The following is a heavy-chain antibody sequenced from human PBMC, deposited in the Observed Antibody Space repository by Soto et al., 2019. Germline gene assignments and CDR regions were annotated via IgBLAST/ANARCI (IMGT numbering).Heavy chain of an antibody. CDR2: IIPIFGTA. J-gene: IGHJ3*02. D-gene: IGHD3-3*01. Sequence: SVKVSCKASGGTFSSYAISWVRQAPGQGLEWMGGIIPIFGTANYAQKFQGRVTITADESTSTAYMELSSLRSEDTAVYYCARDQAGDYDFWSGYSDAFAIWGQGTMVTVSS. CDR3: ARDQAGDYDFWSGYSDAFAI. V-gene: IGHV1-69*13. CDR1: GGTFSSYA.